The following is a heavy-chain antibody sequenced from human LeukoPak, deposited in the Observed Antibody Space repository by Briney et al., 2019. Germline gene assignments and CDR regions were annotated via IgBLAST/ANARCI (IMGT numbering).Heavy chain of an antibody. CDR2: ISYDGSNK. CDR1: GFTFSSYS. CDR3: ARIGDSLNFDY. D-gene: IGHD5-18*01. V-gene: IGHV3-30*04. Sequence: PGGSLRLSCAASGFTFSSYSMHWVRQAPGKGLEWVALISYDGSNKYYADSVKGRFTISRDNAKNTLYLQLNSLRAEDTAVYYCARIGDSLNFDYWGQGTLVTGSS. J-gene: IGHJ4*02.